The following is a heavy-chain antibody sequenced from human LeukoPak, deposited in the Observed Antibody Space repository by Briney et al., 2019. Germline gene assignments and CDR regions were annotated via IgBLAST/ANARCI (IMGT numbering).Heavy chain of an antibody. V-gene: IGHV3-74*01. J-gene: IGHJ6*02. CDR1: GFTFSSYW. CDR2: INSDGSST. CDR3: ARDNYLFGGYYYYYGMDV. Sequence: GGSLRLSCAASGFTFSSYWMHWVRQAPGKGLVWVSRINSDGSSTSYADSVKGRFTISRDNAKNSLYLQMNSLRAEDTAVYYCARDNYLFGGYYYYYGMDVWGQGTTVTVSS. D-gene: IGHD3-16*01.